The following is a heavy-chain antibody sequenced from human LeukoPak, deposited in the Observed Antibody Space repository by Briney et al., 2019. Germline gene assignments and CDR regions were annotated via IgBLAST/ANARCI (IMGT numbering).Heavy chain of an antibody. D-gene: IGHD4-17*01. CDR1: GGAITGYY. Sequence: PSETLSLTCTVSGGAITGYYWSWIRQPPGKGLEWIGYIYYSGSTNYNPSLKSRVTMSVDTSKKQFSLKLSSVTAADTAVYYCARGRPPHDYGTLFDYWGQGTLVTVSS. V-gene: IGHV4-59*01. CDR3: ARGRPPHDYGTLFDY. CDR2: IYYSGST. J-gene: IGHJ4*02.